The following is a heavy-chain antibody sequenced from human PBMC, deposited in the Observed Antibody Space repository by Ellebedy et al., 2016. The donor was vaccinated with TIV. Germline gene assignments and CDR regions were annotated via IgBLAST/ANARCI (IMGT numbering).Heavy chain of an antibody. J-gene: IGHJ6*02. D-gene: IGHD4-11*01. CDR1: GYTFTSYD. CDR3: ARGSNFLYYYYGMDV. CDR2: MNPNSGNT. Sequence: ASVKVSCKASGYTFTSYDINWVRQATGQGLEWMGWMNPNSGNTGYAQKFQGRVTMTRNTSISTAYMELSSLRSEDTAVYYCARGSNFLYYYYGMDVWGQGTTVTVSS. V-gene: IGHV1-8*01.